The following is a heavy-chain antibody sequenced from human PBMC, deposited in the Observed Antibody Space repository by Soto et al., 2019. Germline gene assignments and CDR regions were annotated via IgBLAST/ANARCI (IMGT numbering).Heavy chain of an antibody. J-gene: IGHJ4*02. V-gene: IGHV1-3*01. Sequence: QVQLVQSGAEVKKPGASVKVSCKASGYTFTSYAMHWVRQAPGQRLEWMGWINAGNGNTKYSQKFQGRVTITRDTSASTAYMELSSLRSEDTAVYYCAMCAISSFTIPFFFELLHFDYWGQGTLVTVSS. D-gene: IGHD6-6*01. CDR3: AMCAISSFTIPFFFELLHFDY. CDR1: GYTFTSYA. CDR2: INAGNGNT.